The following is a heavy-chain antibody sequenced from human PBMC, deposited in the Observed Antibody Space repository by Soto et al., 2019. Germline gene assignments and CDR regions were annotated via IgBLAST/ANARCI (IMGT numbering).Heavy chain of an antibody. Sequence: AETLSLTCAVYGGSFSGYYWSWIRQPPGKGLEWIGEINHSGSTNYNPSLKSRVTISVDTSKNQFSLKLSSVTAADTAVYYCAREGYGEYVDYYYGMDVWGQGTTVTVSS. D-gene: IGHD4-17*01. CDR1: GGSFSGYY. CDR2: INHSGST. V-gene: IGHV4-34*01. CDR3: AREGYGEYVDYYYGMDV. J-gene: IGHJ6*02.